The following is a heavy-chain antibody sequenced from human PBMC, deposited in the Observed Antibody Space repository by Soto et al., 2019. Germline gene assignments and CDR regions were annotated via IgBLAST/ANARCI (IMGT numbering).Heavy chain of an antibody. CDR2: IFHSGNA. J-gene: IGHJ4*01. CDR3: ARAHAPTLPFDY. Sequence: SETLSLTCTVSGGSMRNVYWSWIRQPPGKRLEWIGFIFHSGNAKYNPSLKGRVTISIDTSKSQFSLSLDSVTAADTAVYFCARAHAPTLPFDYWDLGTLVTVSS. CDR1: GGSMRNVY. V-gene: IGHV4-59*01. D-gene: IGHD2-15*01.